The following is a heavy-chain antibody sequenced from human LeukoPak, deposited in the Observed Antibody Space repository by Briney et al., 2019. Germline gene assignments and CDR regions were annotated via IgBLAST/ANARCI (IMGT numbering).Heavy chain of an antibody. J-gene: IGHJ4*02. D-gene: IGHD6-19*01. V-gene: IGHV3-21*01. Sequence: GGSLRLSCAASGFTFSNYWMNWVRQAPGKGLEWVSSISSSSSYIYYADSVKGRFTISRDNAKNSLYLQMNSLRAEDTAVYYCARDGDSSGWYDYWGQGTLVTVSS. CDR3: ARDGDSSGWYDY. CDR1: GFTFSNYW. CDR2: ISSSSSYI.